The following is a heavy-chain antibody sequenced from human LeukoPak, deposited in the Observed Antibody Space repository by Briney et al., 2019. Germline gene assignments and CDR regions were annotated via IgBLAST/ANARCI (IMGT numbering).Heavy chain of an antibody. J-gene: IGHJ4*02. D-gene: IGHD6-13*01. CDR2: INPNSGGT. CDR1: GYTFTGYY. Sequence: ASVKVSCKAAGYTFTGYYMHWVRQAPGQGLEWMGWINPNSGGTNYAQQFQGRVTMTRDTSISTAYMELSRLRSDDTAVYYCARGTDLGQQLVLGYWGQGTLVTVSS. V-gene: IGHV1-2*02. CDR3: ARGTDLGQQLVLGY.